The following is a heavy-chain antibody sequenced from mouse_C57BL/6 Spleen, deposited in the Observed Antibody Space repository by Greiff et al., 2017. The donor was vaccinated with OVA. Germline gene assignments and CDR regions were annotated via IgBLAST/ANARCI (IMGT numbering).Heavy chain of an antibody. V-gene: IGHV1-64*01. CDR3: ARPTGTWFAY. CDR1: GYTFTSYW. J-gene: IGHJ3*01. CDR2: IHPNSGST. Sequence: QVQLQQPGAELVKPGASVKLSCKASGYTFTSYWMHWVKQRPGQGLEWIGMIHPNSGSTNYNEKFKSKATLTVDKSSSTAYMQLRSLTSEDSAVYYCARPTGTWFAYWGQGTLVTVSA. D-gene: IGHD4-1*02.